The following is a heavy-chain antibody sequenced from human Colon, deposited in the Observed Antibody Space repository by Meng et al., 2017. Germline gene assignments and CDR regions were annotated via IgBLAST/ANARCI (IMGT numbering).Heavy chain of an antibody. CDR2: IKSEIDGGTT. CDR1: GFSFSNAW. D-gene: IGHD1-7*01. Sequence: GESLKIPCAAPGFSFSNAWMNRVREAPGKGLEWGGRIKSEIDGGTTDYAEPVKGRFTLSRDDSISTLYLQMNSLKSEDTAIYYCTTEMNSRYTRNYSSDRDVWGQGTTVTVSS. J-gene: IGHJ6*02. V-gene: IGHV3-15*01. CDR3: TTEMNSRYTRNYSSDRDV.